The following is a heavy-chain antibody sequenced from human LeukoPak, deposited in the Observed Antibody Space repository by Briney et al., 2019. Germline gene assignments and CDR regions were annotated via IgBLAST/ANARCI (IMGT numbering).Heavy chain of an antibody. CDR1: GGTFSSYA. D-gene: IGHD3-22*01. V-gene: IGHV1-69*04. J-gene: IGHJ6*02. CDR2: IIPILGIA. Sequence: SVKVSCKASGGTFSSYAISWVRQAPGQGREWMGRIIPILGIANYAQKFQGRVTITADKSTSTAYMELSSLRSAHTAVYYCASGDSSVGVPLQSDYYGMDVWGQGTTVTVSS. CDR3: ASGDSSVGVPLQSDYYGMDV.